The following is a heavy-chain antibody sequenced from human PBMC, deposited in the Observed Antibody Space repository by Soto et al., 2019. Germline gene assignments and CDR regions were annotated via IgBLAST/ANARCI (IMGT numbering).Heavy chain of an antibody. CDR1: GGSISSGGYY. Sequence: PSETLSLTCTVSGGSISSGGYYWSWIRQHPGKGLEWIGYIYYSGSTYYNPSLKSRFTISVDTSKNQFSLKLSSVTAADTAVYYCAREPGSVAFDIWGQGTMVTVSS. V-gene: IGHV4-31*03. CDR3: AREPGSVAFDI. J-gene: IGHJ3*02. D-gene: IGHD3-10*01. CDR2: IYYSGST.